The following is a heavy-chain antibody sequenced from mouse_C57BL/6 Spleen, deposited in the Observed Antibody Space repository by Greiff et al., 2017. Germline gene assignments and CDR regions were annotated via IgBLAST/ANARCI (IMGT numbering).Heavy chain of an antibody. CDR3: AREYYGSSYWYFDV. V-gene: IGHV5-16*01. J-gene: IGHJ1*03. CDR2: INYDGSST. Sequence: EVMLVESEGGLVQPGSSMKLSCTASGFTFSDYYMAWVRQVPEKGLEWVANINYDGSSTYYLDSLKSRFIISRDNAKNILYLQMSSLKSEDTATYYCAREYYGSSYWYFDVWGKGTTVTVSS. CDR1: GFTFSDYY. D-gene: IGHD1-1*01.